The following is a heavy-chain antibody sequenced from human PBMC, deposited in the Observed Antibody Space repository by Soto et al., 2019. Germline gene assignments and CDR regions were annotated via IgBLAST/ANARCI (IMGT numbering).Heavy chain of an antibody. Sequence: PSETLSLTCAVSGGSISSGGYSWSWIRQPPGKGLEWIGYIYHSGSTYYNPSLKSRVTISVDRSKNQFSLKLSSVTAADTAVYYCARGAPVFIQHSGQGTLVTVSP. V-gene: IGHV4-30-2*01. J-gene: IGHJ1*01. CDR1: GGSISSGGYS. CDR3: ARGAPVFIQH. D-gene: IGHD2-21*01. CDR2: IYHSGST.